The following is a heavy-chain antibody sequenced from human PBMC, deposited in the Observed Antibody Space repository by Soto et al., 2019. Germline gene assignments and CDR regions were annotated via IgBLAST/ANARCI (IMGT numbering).Heavy chain of an antibody. CDR3: ARDPNIVATMGSIYYYYGMDV. CDR2: IKQDGSEK. V-gene: IGHV3-7*01. J-gene: IGHJ6*02. D-gene: IGHD5-12*01. Sequence: EVQLVESGGGLVQPGGSLRLSCAASGFTFSSYWMSWVRQAPGKGLEWVANIKQDGSEKYYVDSVKGRFTISRGNAKNSLYLQMNSLRAEDTAVYYCARDPNIVATMGSIYYYYGMDVWGQGTTVTVSS. CDR1: GFTFSSYW.